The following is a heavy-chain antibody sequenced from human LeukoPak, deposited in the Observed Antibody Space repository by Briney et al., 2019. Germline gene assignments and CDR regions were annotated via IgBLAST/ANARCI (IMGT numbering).Heavy chain of an antibody. D-gene: IGHD3-22*01. CDR3: ARPLTYYYDSSGHYHDAFDI. J-gene: IGHJ3*02. CDR1: GGTFSSYA. Sequence: GASVKVSCKASGGTFSSYAISWVRQAPGQGLEWMGGIIPIFGTANYAQKFQGRVTITADESTSTAYMELSSLRSEDTAVYYCARPLTYYYDSSGHYHDAFDIWGQGTMVTVSS. CDR2: IIPIFGTA. V-gene: IGHV1-69*01.